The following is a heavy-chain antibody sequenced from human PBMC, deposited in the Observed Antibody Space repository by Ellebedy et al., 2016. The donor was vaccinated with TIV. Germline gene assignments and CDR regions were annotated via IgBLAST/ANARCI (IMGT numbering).Heavy chain of an antibody. Sequence: ASVKVSCKASGYTFTSYYMHWVRQAPGQGLEWMGIINPSGGSTSYAQKFQGRVTMTRDTSTSTVYMELSSLRSEDTAVYYCARDYCSGGSCYDYFDYWGQGTLVTVSS. V-gene: IGHV1-46*01. CDR2: INPSGGST. D-gene: IGHD2-15*01. J-gene: IGHJ4*02. CDR1: GYTFTSYY. CDR3: ARDYCSGGSCYDYFDY.